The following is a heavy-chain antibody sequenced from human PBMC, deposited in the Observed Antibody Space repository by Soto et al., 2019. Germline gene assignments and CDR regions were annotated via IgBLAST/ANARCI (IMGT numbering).Heavy chain of an antibody. V-gene: IGHV3-48*03. CDR2: INTAGSAK. J-gene: IGHJ6*02. Sequence: PGGSLRLSCAASGFIFSNFEMHWVRQAPGKGLEWVSYINTAGSAKYYAESVKGRFTISRDNARNSLFLQMNSLRAEDTAVYYCARAECSSPDCLTAYYSYGLDVWGQGSTVTVYS. D-gene: IGHD3-9*01. CDR3: ARAECSSPDCLTAYYSYGLDV. CDR1: GFIFSNFE.